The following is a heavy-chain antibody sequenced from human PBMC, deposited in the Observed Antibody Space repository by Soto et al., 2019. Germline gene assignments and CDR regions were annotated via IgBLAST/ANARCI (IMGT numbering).Heavy chain of an antibody. J-gene: IGHJ4*02. CDR2: IYHSGSV. CDR1: GVSVNSSIW. D-gene: IGHD3-3*01. CDR3: VSSPVANLGVLSIPYYFDW. Sequence: KSSETLSLTCTVSGVSVNSSIWWNWVRQSPGXGLEWIGQIYHSGSVVYNPSLRSRLTLSTDWSKNQFSVRLYSVTAADTAVYFCVSSPVANLGVLSIPYYFDWWGQGAQVTVYS. V-gene: IGHV4-4*02.